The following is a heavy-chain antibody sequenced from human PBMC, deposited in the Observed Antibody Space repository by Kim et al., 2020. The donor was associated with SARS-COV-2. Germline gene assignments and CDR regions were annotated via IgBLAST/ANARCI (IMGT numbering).Heavy chain of an antibody. CDR1: GGSFSGYY. J-gene: IGHJ5*02. V-gene: IGHV4-34*01. Sequence: GSLRLSCAVYGGSFSGYYWSWIRQPPGKGLEWIGEINHSGSTNYNPSLKSRVTISVDTSKNQFSLKLSSVAAADTAVYYCARGRKNVVVVAATVRWFDPWGQGTLVTVSS. CDR3: ARGRKNVVVVAATVRWFDP. D-gene: IGHD2-15*01. CDR2: INHSGST.